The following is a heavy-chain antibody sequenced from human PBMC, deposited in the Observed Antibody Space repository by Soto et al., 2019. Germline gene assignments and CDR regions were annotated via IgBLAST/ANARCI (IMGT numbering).Heavy chain of an antibody. J-gene: IGHJ6*02. CDR2: IYHSGST. V-gene: IGHV4-30-2*01. CDR3: ASSVTTSFYYYGMDV. Sequence: SETLSLTCAVSGGSISSGDHSWSWIRQPPGKGLEWIGYIYHSGSTYYNPSLKSRVTISVDRPKNQFSLNLSSVTAADTAVYYCASSVTTSFYYYGMDVWGQGTTVTVSS. D-gene: IGHD4-17*01. CDR1: GGSISSGDHS.